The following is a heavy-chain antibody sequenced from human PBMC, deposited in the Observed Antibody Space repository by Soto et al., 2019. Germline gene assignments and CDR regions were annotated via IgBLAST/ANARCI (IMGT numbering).Heavy chain of an antibody. D-gene: IGHD6-13*01. Sequence: ASVKVSCKASGGTFSSYAISWVRQAPGQGLEWMGGIIPIFGTANYAQKFQGRVTITADESTSTAYMELSSLRSEDTAVYYCARGYSSSPYYYYYYGMDVWGQGTTVTVSS. J-gene: IGHJ6*02. CDR2: IIPIFGTA. V-gene: IGHV1-69*13. CDR3: ARGYSSSPYYYYYYGMDV. CDR1: GGTFSSYA.